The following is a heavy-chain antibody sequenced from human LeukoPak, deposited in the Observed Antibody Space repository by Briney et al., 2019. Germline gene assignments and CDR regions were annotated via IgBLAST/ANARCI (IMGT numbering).Heavy chain of an antibody. J-gene: IGHJ4*02. D-gene: IGHD3-3*01. CDR1: GGSITSYY. Sequence: SETLSLTCTVSGGSITSYYWSWIRQLPGKGLEWIGYISNSGSTSYNPSLKSRVTISVDTSKNQFSLKLSSVTAADTAAYYCAGERSFWRDNYWGQGTLVTVSS. V-gene: IGHV4-59*08. CDR2: ISNSGST. CDR3: AGERSFWRDNY.